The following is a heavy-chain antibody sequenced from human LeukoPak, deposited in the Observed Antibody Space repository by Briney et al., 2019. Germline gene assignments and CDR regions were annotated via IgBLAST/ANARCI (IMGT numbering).Heavy chain of an antibody. D-gene: IGHD1-26*01. CDR2: IKQDGSEK. Sequence: GGSLRLSCAASGFTFSSYWMSWVRQAPGKGLEWVANIKQDGSEKYYVDSVKGRFTISRDNAKNSLYLQMNSLRSDDTAVYYCAREGSGNWFDPWGQGTLVTVSS. J-gene: IGHJ5*02. CDR1: GFTFSSYW. CDR3: AREGSGNWFDP. V-gene: IGHV3-7*03.